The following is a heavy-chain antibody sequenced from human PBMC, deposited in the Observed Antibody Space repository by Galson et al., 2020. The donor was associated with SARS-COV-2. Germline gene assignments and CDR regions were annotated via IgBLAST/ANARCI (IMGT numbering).Heavy chain of an antibody. V-gene: IGHV4-30-2*01. J-gene: IGHJ1*01. CDR3: ARLYYGEY. D-gene: IGHD3-22*01. CDR1: GTSISSGSYS. CDR2: ISHSGGT. Sequence: SETLSLTCAVSGTSISSGSYSWNWIRQPPGKGLEWIGYISHSGGTYYNPSLKSRVTISGDRSKNQFSLRLSSVTAADTAVYYCARLYYGEY.